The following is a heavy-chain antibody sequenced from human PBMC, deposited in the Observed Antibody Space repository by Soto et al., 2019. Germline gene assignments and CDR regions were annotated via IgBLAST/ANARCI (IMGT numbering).Heavy chain of an antibody. CDR2: IVGSGGST. J-gene: IGHJ6*02. V-gene: IGHV3-23*01. CDR1: GFTFSSYA. D-gene: IGHD7-27*01. Sequence: QPGGSLRLSCTASGFTFSSYAMSWVRQAPGKGLEWVSAIVGSGGSTYNADSVKGRFTMSRDNSKNTLYLQMNSLRVEDTAVYYCAKDFKLGPWRDHYGMDVWGQGTTVTVSS. CDR3: AKDFKLGPWRDHYGMDV.